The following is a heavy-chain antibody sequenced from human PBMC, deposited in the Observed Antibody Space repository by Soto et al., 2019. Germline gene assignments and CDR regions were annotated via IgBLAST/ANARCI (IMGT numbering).Heavy chain of an antibody. Sequence: QVQLQQWGAGLLKPSETLSLTCAVYGGSFSGYYWSWIRQPPGKGLEWIGEINHSGSTNYNPSLKSRFTVSVDTSMNQFSLKLSSVTAADTAVYYCARGRGYYYGSGSYYRRDWFDPWGQGTLVTVSS. J-gene: IGHJ5*02. CDR3: ARGRGYYYGSGSYYRRDWFDP. CDR2: INHSGST. D-gene: IGHD3-10*01. V-gene: IGHV4-34*01. CDR1: GGSFSGYY.